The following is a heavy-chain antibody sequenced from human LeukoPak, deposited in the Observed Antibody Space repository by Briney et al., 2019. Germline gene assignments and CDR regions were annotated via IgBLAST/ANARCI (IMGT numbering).Heavy chain of an antibody. V-gene: IGHV3-15*01. CDR3: STTYYYDSSEGY. Sequence: GGSLRLSCPASGFTFSNAWMNWVRQAPGRGREWVGRIKSKTDGGTTDYAAPVKGRLTISRDDSKNTLYLQMNSRKTEDTAVYYCSTTYYYDSSEGYWGQGTLVTVSS. CDR2: IKSKTDGGTT. J-gene: IGHJ4*02. CDR1: GFTFSNAW. D-gene: IGHD3-22*01.